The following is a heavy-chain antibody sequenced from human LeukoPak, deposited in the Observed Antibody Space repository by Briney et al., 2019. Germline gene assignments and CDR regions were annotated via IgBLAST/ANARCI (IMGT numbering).Heavy chain of an antibody. Sequence: GGSLRLSCAASGFTSSSYGMHWVRQAPGKGLEWVAFIRYDGSNKYYADSVKGRFTISRDNSKNTLYLQMNSLRAEDTAVYYCARADSGSFPKKNDFDYWGQGTLVTVSS. J-gene: IGHJ4*02. CDR3: ARADSGSFPKKNDFDY. CDR1: GFTSSSYG. V-gene: IGHV3-30*02. D-gene: IGHD3-10*01. CDR2: IRYDGSNK.